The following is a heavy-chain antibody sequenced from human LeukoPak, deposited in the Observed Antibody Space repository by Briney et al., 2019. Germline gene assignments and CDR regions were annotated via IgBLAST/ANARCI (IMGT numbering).Heavy chain of an antibody. D-gene: IGHD3-9*01. Sequence: SGTLSLTCTVSGGSISSGGYYWSWIRQHPGKGLEWIGYIDDSGSTYYNPSLKSRVTISVDTSKNQFSLKLSSVTAADTAVYYCARTYYDILTGYYAFDIWGQGTMVTVSS. V-gene: IGHV4-31*03. CDR1: GGSISSGGYY. CDR2: IDDSGST. CDR3: ARTYYDILTGYYAFDI. J-gene: IGHJ3*02.